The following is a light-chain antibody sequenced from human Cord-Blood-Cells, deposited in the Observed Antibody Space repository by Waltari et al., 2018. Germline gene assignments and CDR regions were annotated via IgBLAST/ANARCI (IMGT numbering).Light chain of an antibody. CDR1: QSVNSN. CDR2: GAS. Sequence: EIVMTQSPATLSVSPGERATLSCRASQSVNSNLAWYQQKPGQAHRLLIYGASTRATGIPARFSGSGSGTEFTLTISSLQSEDFAVYYCQQYNNWPLTFGGGTKVEIK. V-gene: IGKV3D-15*01. CDR3: QQYNNWPLT. J-gene: IGKJ4*01.